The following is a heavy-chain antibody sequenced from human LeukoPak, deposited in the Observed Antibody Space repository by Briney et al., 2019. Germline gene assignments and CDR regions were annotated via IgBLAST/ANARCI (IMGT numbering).Heavy chain of an antibody. D-gene: IGHD3-3*01. Sequence: GASVKVSCKASGGTFSSYAISWVRQAPGQGLEWMGIINPSGGSTSYAQKFQGRVTMTRDMSTSTVYMELSSLRSEDTAVYYCARGFSGLRIFGVVHYYYMDVWGKGTTVTVSS. V-gene: IGHV1-46*01. CDR2: INPSGGST. J-gene: IGHJ6*03. CDR1: GGTFSSYA. CDR3: ARGFSGLRIFGVVHYYYMDV.